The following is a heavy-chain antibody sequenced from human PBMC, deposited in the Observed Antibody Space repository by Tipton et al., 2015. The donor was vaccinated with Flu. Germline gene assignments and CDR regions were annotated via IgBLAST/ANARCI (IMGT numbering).Heavy chain of an antibody. J-gene: IGHJ4*02. CDR1: GFSISRDHY. Sequence: TLSLACAVSGFSISRDHYWGWIRQLPGKGLEWIGSMHHSGTTFDNPSLKSRLTLSMDASKNEFYLKLSSVTAADTALCYCARHLGWFGEMDFWGQGILVTVSS. CDR2: MHHSGTT. D-gene: IGHD3-10*01. CDR3: ARHLGWFGEMDF. V-gene: IGHV4-38-2*01.